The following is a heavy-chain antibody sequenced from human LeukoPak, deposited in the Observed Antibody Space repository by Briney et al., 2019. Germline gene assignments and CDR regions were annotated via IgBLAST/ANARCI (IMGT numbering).Heavy chain of an antibody. CDR2: ISYDERNK. D-gene: IGHD5-18*01. CDR1: GCTFSSYA. J-gene: IGHJ6*02. Sequence: GGSLILSCGVSGCTFSSYAKQWGRRAPARGREGVTVISYDERNKNYAPSVRGRFTISRDNSKNRLYLQMNRLSAEDTAVYYCARVRIQLSYYYYVMDLWGQGTTVTVSS. CDR3: ARVRIQLSYYYYVMDL. V-gene: IGHV3-30*04.